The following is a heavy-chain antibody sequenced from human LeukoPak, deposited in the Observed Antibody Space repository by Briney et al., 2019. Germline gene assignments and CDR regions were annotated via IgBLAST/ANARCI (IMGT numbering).Heavy chain of an antibody. CDR1: GFTFSSYS. CDR3: AIDSGWRFFDY. J-gene: IGHJ4*02. V-gene: IGHV3-21*01. D-gene: IGHD2-15*01. CDR2: ISRSSSYI. Sequence: KSGGSLRLSCAASGFTFSSYSMNWVRQAPGKGLEWVSSISRSSSYIYYADSVKGRFTISRDNAKNSLYLQMNSLGADDTAVYYCAIDSGWRFFDYWGQGTLVTVSS.